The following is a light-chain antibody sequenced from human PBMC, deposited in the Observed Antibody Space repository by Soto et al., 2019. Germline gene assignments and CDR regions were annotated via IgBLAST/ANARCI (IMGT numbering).Light chain of an antibody. V-gene: IGKV3-20*01. CDR1: QSVTSGY. CDR3: QQYGTSLLYT. J-gene: IGKJ2*01. Sequence: EIVLTQSPGTLSLSPGERATLSCRASQSVTSGYLAWYQQKPGQAPRLLIYDASSRATGIPVRFSGSGSGTDFTLTISRLEPEDFAVYYCQQYGTSLLYTFGQGTKLEIK. CDR2: DAS.